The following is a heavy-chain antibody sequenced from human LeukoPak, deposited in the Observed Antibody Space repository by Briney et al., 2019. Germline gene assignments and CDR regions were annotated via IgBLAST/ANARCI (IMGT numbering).Heavy chain of an antibody. J-gene: IGHJ4*02. Sequence: GASGRVSCKASGYAFTSYYMHWVRQAPGQGLEWMGIINPSGGSTSYAQKFQGRVTMTEDTSTDTAYVELSSLRSEDTAVYYCATKSIVGATWWIFDYWGQGTLVTVLS. D-gene: IGHD1-26*01. CDR2: INPSGGST. CDR1: GYAFTSYY. V-gene: IGHV1-46*01. CDR3: ATKSIVGATWWIFDY.